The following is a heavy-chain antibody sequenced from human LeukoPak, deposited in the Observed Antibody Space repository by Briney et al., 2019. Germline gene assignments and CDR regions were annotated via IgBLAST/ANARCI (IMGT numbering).Heavy chain of an antibody. V-gene: IGHV4-34*01. Sequence: SETLSLTCAVYGGSFSGFYWSWIRQPPGKGLEWIGEINHSGSAYYNPSLKSRVTISEDTSKNQFSLKLTSVTAADTAVYYCATLGEYYDSSGYYYNWGQGTLVTVSS. J-gene: IGHJ4*02. D-gene: IGHD3-22*01. CDR3: ATLGEYYDSSGYYYN. CDR2: INHSGSA. CDR1: GGSFSGFY.